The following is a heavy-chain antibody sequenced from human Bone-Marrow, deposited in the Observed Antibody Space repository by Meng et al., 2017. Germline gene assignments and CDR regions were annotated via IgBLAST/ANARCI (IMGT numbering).Heavy chain of an antibody. CDR1: GYTFTSYY. V-gene: IGHV1-2*06. J-gene: IGHJ4*02. D-gene: IGHD5-18*01. CDR2: INPNSGGT. CDR3: ARDLDTALHYFDY. Sequence: ASVKVSCKASGYTFTSYYMHWVRQAPGQGLEWMGRINPNSGGTNYAQKFQGRVTMTRDTSISTAYMELSRLRSDDTAVYYCARDLDTALHYFDYWGQGTLVTVSS.